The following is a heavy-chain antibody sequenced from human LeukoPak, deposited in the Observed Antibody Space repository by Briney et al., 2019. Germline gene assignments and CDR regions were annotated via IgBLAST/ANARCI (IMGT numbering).Heavy chain of an antibody. D-gene: IGHD3-10*01. CDR3: ARGSPFDP. J-gene: IGHJ5*02. V-gene: IGHV4-30-2*01. CDR2: IYHSGST. Sequence: PSETLSLTCAVSGVSISSGGYSWSWIRQPPGKGLEWIGYIYHSGSTYYNPSLKSRVTISVDRSKNQFSLKLSSVTAADTAVYYCARGSPFDPWGQGTLVTVSS. CDR1: GVSISSGGYS.